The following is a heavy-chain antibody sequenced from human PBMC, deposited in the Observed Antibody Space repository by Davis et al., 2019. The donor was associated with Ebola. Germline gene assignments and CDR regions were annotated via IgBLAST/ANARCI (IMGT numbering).Heavy chain of an antibody. J-gene: IGHJ4*02. D-gene: IGHD2-2*01. Sequence: PGGSLRLSCAASGFIVSSNYMNWVRQAPGKGLEWVSVLYSGGTTYCAESVKGRFTISRDNAKNTLYLQMNSLRAEDTAVYYCARRGLPAATEFDYWGQGALVTVSS. CDR1: GFIVSSNY. CDR2: LYSGGTT. CDR3: ARRGLPAATEFDY. V-gene: IGHV3-53*01.